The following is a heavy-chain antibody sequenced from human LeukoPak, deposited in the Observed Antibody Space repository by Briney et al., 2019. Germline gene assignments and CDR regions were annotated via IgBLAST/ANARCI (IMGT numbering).Heavy chain of an antibody. CDR1: GFTFSSYW. V-gene: IGHV3-74*01. CDR3: ARDNTMIAKGFDY. D-gene: IGHD3-22*01. CDR2: INSDGSST. J-gene: IGHJ4*02. Sequence: GGSLRLSCAASGFTFSSYWMHWVRQAPGKGLVWVSRINSDGSSTSYADSVKGRFTISRDNAKNTLYLQTNSLRAEDTAVYYCARDNTMIAKGFDYWGQGTLVTVSS.